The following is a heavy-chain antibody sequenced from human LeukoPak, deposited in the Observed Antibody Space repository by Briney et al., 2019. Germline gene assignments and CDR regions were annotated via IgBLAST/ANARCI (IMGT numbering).Heavy chain of an antibody. D-gene: IGHD2-2*01. Sequence: KPSETLSLTCTVSGGSITSTTYYWGWIRQPPGKWLEWIGSISYGGSTRYNPSLKSRVTISVHTSKNQFSLNLSSVTAADTAVYYCARVPAGTIWFDTWGQGTLVIVSS. CDR2: ISYGGST. J-gene: IGHJ5*02. CDR3: ARVPAGTIWFDT. V-gene: IGHV4-39*01. CDR1: GGSITSTTYY.